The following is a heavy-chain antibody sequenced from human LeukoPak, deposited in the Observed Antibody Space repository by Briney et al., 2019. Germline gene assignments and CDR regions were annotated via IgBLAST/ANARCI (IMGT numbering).Heavy chain of an antibody. CDR1: GFTLSIYW. J-gene: IGHJ4*02. CDR3: ARDAEYSYGEIDY. D-gene: IGHD5-18*01. CDR2: IKQDGSEK. Sequence: GGSLRLSCKASGFTLSIYWMSWVRQAPGKGLEWVANIKQDGSEKYYVDSVKGRFTISRDNAKNSLYLQMNSLRAEDTAVYYCARDAEYSYGEIDYWGQGTLVTVSS. V-gene: IGHV3-7*01.